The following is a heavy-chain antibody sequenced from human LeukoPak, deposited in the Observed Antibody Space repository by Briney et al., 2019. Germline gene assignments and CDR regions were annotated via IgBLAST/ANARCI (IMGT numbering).Heavy chain of an antibody. J-gene: IGHJ6*03. V-gene: IGHV4-61*02. CDR2: IYTSGST. CDR1: GGSISSSSYY. Sequence: SETLSLTCTVSGGSISSSSYYWGWIRQPAGKGLEWIGRIYTSGSTNYNPSLKSRVTISVDTSKNQFSLKLSSVTAADTAVYYCARDSHYYYYMDVWGKGTTVTISS. CDR3: ARDSHYYYYMDV.